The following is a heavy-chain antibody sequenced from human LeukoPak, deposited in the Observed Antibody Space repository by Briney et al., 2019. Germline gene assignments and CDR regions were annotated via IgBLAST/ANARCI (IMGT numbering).Heavy chain of an antibody. D-gene: IGHD3-22*01. Sequence: GGSLRLSCAASGFTFSSYGMHWVRQAPGKGLEWVAVISYDGSNKYYADSVKGRFTISRDNSKNTLYLQMNSLRAEDTAVYYCAKGLHDSSGSDYWGQGTLVTVSS. V-gene: IGHV3-30*18. CDR3: AKGLHDSSGSDY. CDR1: GFTFSSYG. J-gene: IGHJ4*02. CDR2: ISYDGSNK.